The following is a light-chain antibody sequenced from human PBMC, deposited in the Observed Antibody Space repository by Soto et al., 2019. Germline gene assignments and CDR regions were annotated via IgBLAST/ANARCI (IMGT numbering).Light chain of an antibody. CDR3: SSYAGSIFVV. V-gene: IGLV2-8*01. CDR1: SSDVGGYNY. Sequence: QSVLTQPPSASGSPGQSVTISCTGTSSDVGGYNYVSWYQQHPGKAPKLMIYEVSKRLSGVPDRFSGSKSGNTASLTVSGLQAEDEADYYCSSYAGSIFVVLGRGTKLTVL. J-gene: IGLJ2*01. CDR2: EVS.